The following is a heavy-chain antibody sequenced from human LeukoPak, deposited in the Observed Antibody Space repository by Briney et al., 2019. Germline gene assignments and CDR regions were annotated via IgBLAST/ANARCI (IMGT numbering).Heavy chain of an antibody. CDR2: IYSSGST. J-gene: IGHJ5*02. V-gene: IGHV4-4*07. CDR1: GGSISSYY. CDR3: ARGPTTADLLRRFDP. D-gene: IGHD1-26*01. Sequence: SETLSLTCTVSGGSISSYYWSWIRQPAGKGLEWIGRIYSSGSTNYNPSLKSRVTMSVDTSKNQFSLKLSSVTATDTAVYYCARGPTTADLLRRFDPWGQGTPVTVSS.